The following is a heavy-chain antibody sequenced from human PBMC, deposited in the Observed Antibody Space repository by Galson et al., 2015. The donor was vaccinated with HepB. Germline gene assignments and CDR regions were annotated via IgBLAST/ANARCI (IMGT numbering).Heavy chain of an antibody. V-gene: IGHV5-51*01. J-gene: IGHJ3*02. CDR2: IYPGDSDT. CDR1: GYTFTNFW. Sequence: QSGAEVKKPGESLKISCKGSGYTFTNFWIAWVRQMPGKGLEWMGIIYPGDSDTRYSPSFQGQVTISADKFISTAYLQWSSLKASDTAMYYCASALYCGGDCYAFDIWGQGTMVTMSS. D-gene: IGHD2-21*02. CDR3: ASALYCGGDCYAFDI.